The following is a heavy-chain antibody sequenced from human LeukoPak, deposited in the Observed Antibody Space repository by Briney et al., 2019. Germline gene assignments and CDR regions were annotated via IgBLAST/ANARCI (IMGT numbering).Heavy chain of an antibody. J-gene: IGHJ5*02. CDR3: AKGLWFGELRWFDP. D-gene: IGHD3-10*01. CDR2: ISGSGGST. CDR1: GFTFSSYA. Sequence: GGSLRLSCAASGFTFSSYAMSWVRQAPGKGLEWVSAISGSGGSTYYADSVKGRFTISRDNSKNTLYLQMNSLSAEDTAVYYCAKGLWFGELRWFDPWGQGTLVTVSS. V-gene: IGHV3-23*01.